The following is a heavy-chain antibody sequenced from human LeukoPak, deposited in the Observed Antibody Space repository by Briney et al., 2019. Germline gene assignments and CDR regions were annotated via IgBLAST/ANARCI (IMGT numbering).Heavy chain of an antibody. D-gene: IGHD2-8*01. CDR2: ISAYNGNT. J-gene: IGHJ5*02. V-gene: IGHV1-18*04. Sequence: ASVKVSCKASGYTFTSYDISWVRQAPGQGLEWMGWISAYNGNTNYAQKLQGRVTMTTDTSTSTAYMELRSLRSDDTAVYYCAREVGPIVLMVYEVPNWFDPWGQGTLGTVSS. CDR3: AREVGPIVLMVYEVPNWFDP. CDR1: GYTFTSYD.